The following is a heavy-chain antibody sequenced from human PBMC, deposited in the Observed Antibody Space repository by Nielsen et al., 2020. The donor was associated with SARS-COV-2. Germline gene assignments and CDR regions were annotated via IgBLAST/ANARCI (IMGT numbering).Heavy chain of an antibody. CDR3: AREQRTNGFDY. Sequence: GESLKISCSASGFTFIYYEMNWVRQAPGQGLEWVSYISGNGDNIDYADFVEGRFTLSRDNAENSMYLQLNSLRVEDTGVYYCAREQRTNGFDYWGPGVLVTVSP. V-gene: IGHV3-48*03. CDR1: GFTFIYYE. J-gene: IGHJ4*02. D-gene: IGHD2-8*01. CDR2: ISGNGDNI.